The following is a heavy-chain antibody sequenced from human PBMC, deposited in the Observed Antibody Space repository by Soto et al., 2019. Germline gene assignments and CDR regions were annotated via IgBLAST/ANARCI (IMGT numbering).Heavy chain of an antibody. D-gene: IGHD6-13*01. CDR3: ARAVGQQLVQGSWFDP. CDR2: ISAYNGNT. V-gene: IGHV1-18*04. Sequence: SVTVSCTASGSTFTIYGISCLRQAPGQGLEWMGWISAYNGNTNYAQKLQGRVTMTTDTSTSTAYMELRSLRSDDTAVYYCARAVGQQLVQGSWFDPWGQGTLVTVSS. J-gene: IGHJ5*02. CDR1: GSTFTIYG.